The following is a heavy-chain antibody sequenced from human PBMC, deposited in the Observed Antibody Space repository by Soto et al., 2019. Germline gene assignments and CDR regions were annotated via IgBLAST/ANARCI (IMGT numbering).Heavy chain of an antibody. CDR2: INTYNGNA. J-gene: IGHJ4*02. Sequence: QLVQSGAEVKKPGASVKVSCKASGYTFSSYGITWVRRAPGQGLEWMGWINTYNGNADYAQKFQGRVTMATDTSXXTAYMEVRSLRSDDTAVYYCARTIVVVVAGVGNDYWGQGTLVTVSS. D-gene: IGHD2-15*01. V-gene: IGHV1-18*01. CDR3: ARTIVVVVAGVGNDY. CDR1: GYTFSSYG.